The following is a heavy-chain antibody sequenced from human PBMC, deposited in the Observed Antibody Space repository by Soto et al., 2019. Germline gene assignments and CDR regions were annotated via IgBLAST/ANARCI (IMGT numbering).Heavy chain of an antibody. Sequence: GGSLRLSCAASGFTFSSYGMHWVRQAPGKGLEWVAVISYDGSNKYYADSVKGRFTISRDNPKNTLYLQMNSLRAEDTAVYYCAKDVEALARVGGMDVWGQGTTVTVSS. V-gene: IGHV3-30*18. CDR1: GFTFSSYG. J-gene: IGHJ6*02. CDR3: AKDVEALARVGGMDV. CDR2: ISYDGSNK. D-gene: IGHD6-6*01.